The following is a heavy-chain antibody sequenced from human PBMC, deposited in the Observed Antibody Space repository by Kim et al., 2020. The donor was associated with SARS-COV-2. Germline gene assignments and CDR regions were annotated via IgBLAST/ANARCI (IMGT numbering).Heavy chain of an antibody. J-gene: IGHJ5*01. Sequence: SETLSLTCTVSGGSITSYSYYWGWIRQPPGKGLEWIGSIYDSGSAYSNPSLNSRVTISVDTSKNQFSLKLTSVTAADTAVYYCARNAGGKQWLVLGGRGFDSSGQGTLVTVSS. CDR2: IYDSGSA. V-gene: IGHV4-39*01. CDR3: ARNAGGKQWLVLGGRGFDS. D-gene: IGHD6-19*01. CDR1: GGSITSYSYY.